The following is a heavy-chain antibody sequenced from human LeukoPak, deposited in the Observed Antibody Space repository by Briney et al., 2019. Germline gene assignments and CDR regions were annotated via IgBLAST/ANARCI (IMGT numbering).Heavy chain of an antibody. CDR3: AGDFPWGFTMVRGPIRGAFDI. J-gene: IGHJ3*02. CDR1: GLTFSDYW. V-gene: IGHV3-7*01. Sequence: GGSLRLSCAASGLTFSDYWMSWVRQAPGKGLEWVANIAGDGSDIHYVDSVKGRFTISRDNAKNSLYLQMNSLRVEDTAVYYCAGDFPWGFTMVRGPIRGAFDIWGQGTMVTVSS. CDR2: IAGDGSDI. D-gene: IGHD3-10*01.